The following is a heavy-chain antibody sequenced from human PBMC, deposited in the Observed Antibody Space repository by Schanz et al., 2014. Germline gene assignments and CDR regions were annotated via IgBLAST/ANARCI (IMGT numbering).Heavy chain of an antibody. CDR3: ARGGVLVLPPGTVKKGNDY. CDR2: LNPDSGET. D-gene: IGHD3-10*01. CDR1: GYSFSDYF. J-gene: IGHJ4*02. Sequence: QVQLVQSGAEVKKPGASVKVSCKTSGYSFSDYFIHWVRQAPGQRLEWMGWLNPDSGETLYAQRFQGRVTLTRDTSIRTAYMDLRSLLSDDAAVYFCARGGVLVLPPGTVKKGNDYWGQGTLVTVSS. V-gene: IGHV1-2*02.